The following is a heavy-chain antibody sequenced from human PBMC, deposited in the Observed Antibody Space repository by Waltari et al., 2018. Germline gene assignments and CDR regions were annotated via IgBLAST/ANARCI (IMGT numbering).Heavy chain of an antibody. CDR1: GFTFSSYW. CDR3: ARPPGGATDYFDY. D-gene: IGHD1-26*01. Sequence: EVQLVESGGGLVQPGGSLRLSCAASGFTFSSYWISWVRQAPGKGLEWVANIKQDGSEKYYVDSVKGRFTISRDNAKNSLYLQMNSLRAEDTAVYYCARPPGGATDYFDYWGQGTLVTVSS. V-gene: IGHV3-7*01. J-gene: IGHJ4*02. CDR2: IKQDGSEK.